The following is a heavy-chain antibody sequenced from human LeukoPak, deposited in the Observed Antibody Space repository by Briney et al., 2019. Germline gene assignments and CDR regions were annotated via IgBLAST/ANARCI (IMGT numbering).Heavy chain of an antibody. Sequence: PSETLSLTCAVYGGSFSGYYWSWIRQPPGKGLEWIGYIYYSGSTNYNPSLKSRVTISVDTSKNQFSLKLSSVTAADTAVYYCARQAYYYDSSGPSPFDYWGQGTLVTVSS. CDR1: GGSFSGYY. J-gene: IGHJ4*02. V-gene: IGHV4-59*08. D-gene: IGHD3-22*01. CDR2: IYYSGST. CDR3: ARQAYYYDSSGPSPFDY.